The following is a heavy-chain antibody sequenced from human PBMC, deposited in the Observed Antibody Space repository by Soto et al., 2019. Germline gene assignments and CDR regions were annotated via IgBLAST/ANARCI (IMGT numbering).Heavy chain of an antibody. D-gene: IGHD6-25*01. V-gene: IGHV4-38-2*02. Sequence: SEILSLTCSVSGYSISSGYYWGWVRQPPGQGPEWIGYIYYSGSTNYNPSLKSRVTISVDTSKNQFSLKLSSVTAADTAVYYCARGLRAARYYFDYWGQGTLVTVSA. CDR2: IYYSGST. CDR3: ARGLRAARYYFDY. J-gene: IGHJ4*02. CDR1: GYSISSGYY.